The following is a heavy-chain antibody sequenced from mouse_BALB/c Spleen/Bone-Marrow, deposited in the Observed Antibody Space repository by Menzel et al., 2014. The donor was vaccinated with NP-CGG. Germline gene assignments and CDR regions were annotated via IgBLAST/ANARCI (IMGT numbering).Heavy chain of an antibody. CDR3: ASGGIRYAMDY. J-gene: IGHJ4*01. CDR1: GYSFTGYN. CDR2: IVPYYGTT. Sequence: VQLQQSGTELVKPGASVKISCKASGYSFTGYNMNWVKQSNGKSLEWIGNIVPYYGTTSYNQKFKGKATLTADKSSSTAYMQLKSLTSEDAAVYYCASGGIRYAMDYWGQGTSVTVSS. V-gene: IGHV1-39*01.